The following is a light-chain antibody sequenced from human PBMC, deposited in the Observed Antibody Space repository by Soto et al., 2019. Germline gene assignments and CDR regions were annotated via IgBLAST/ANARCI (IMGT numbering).Light chain of an antibody. CDR3: QQYGSSPPYT. CDR1: QSVSGNY. CDR2: GSS. Sequence: EIVLTQSPGTLSLSPGERATLSCRASQSVSGNYLAWCQQKPRQSPRLLIYGSSDRATGIPDRFSGSGSGTDFTLTITRVEPEDFAVYYCQQYGSSPPYTFGQGTKLEIK. J-gene: IGKJ2*01. V-gene: IGKV3-20*01.